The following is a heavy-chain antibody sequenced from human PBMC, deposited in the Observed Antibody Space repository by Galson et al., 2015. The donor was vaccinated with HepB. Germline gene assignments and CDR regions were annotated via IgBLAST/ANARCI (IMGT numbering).Heavy chain of an antibody. CDR2: IYSGGST. CDR3: ARLYMSIAARLDGGGNWFDP. J-gene: IGHJ5*02. V-gene: IGHV3-53*01. Sequence: SLRLSCAASGFTVSSNYMSWVRQAPGKGLEWVSVIYSGGSTYYADSVKGRFTISRDNSKNTLYLQMNSLRAEDTAVYYCARLYMSIAARLDGGGNWFDPWGQGTLVTVSS. CDR1: GFTVSSNY. D-gene: IGHD6-6*01.